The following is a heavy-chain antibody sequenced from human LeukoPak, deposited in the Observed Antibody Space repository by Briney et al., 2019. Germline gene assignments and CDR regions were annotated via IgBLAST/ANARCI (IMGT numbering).Heavy chain of an antibody. Sequence: GGSLRLSCAASGFTFDDYGMSWVRQAPGKGLEWVSGINWNGGSTGYADSVKGRFTISRDNAKNSLYLQMNSLRAEDTALYHCARAGQVYYGSGSSYGMDVWGQGTTVTVSS. D-gene: IGHD3-10*01. V-gene: IGHV3-20*01. J-gene: IGHJ6*02. CDR3: ARAGQVYYGSGSSYGMDV. CDR2: INWNGGST. CDR1: GFTFDDYG.